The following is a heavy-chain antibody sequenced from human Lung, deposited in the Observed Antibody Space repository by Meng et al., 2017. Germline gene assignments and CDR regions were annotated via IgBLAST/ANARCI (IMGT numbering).Heavy chain of an antibody. V-gene: IGHV4-34*01. CDR1: GGSFSDYY. D-gene: IGHD4-11*01. CDR2: INHSGST. Sequence: QVQLQHWGAGLLKPSGTLSLTCVVSGGSFSDYYWSWIRQPPGKGLEWIGEINHSGSTNYNPSLESRATISVDTSQNNLSLKLSSVTAADSAVYYCARGPTTMAHDFDYWGQGTLVTVSS. J-gene: IGHJ4*02. CDR3: ARGPTTMAHDFDY.